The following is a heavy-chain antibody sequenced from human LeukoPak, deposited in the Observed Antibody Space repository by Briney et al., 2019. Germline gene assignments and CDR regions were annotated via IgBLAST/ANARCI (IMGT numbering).Heavy chain of an antibody. CDR2: ISSSSSYT. CDR1: GFTFSDYY. J-gene: IGHJ4*02. CDR3: ARDKDCSGGSCYSGFFDY. D-gene: IGHD2-15*01. Sequence: PGGSLRLSCAASGFTFSDYYMSWIRQAPGKGLEWVSYISSSSSYTNYADSVKGRFTISRDNAKNSLYLQMNSLRAEDTAVYYCARDKDCSGGSCYSGFFDYWGQGTLVTVSS. V-gene: IGHV3-11*05.